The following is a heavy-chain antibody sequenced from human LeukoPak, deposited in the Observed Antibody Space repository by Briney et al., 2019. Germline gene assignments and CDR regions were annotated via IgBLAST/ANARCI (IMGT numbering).Heavy chain of an antibody. CDR2: IYYSGST. J-gene: IGHJ4*02. V-gene: IGHV4-39*07. D-gene: IGHD6-25*01. Sequence: PSETLSLTCTVSGGSISSSSYYWDWIRQPPGKGLEWIGSIYYSGSTYYNPSLKSRVTISVDMSKNQFSLKLTSVTTADTAVYYCARAGGVKTAALDLDYWGQGTLVTVSS. CDR1: GGSISSSSYY. CDR3: ARAGGVKTAALDLDY.